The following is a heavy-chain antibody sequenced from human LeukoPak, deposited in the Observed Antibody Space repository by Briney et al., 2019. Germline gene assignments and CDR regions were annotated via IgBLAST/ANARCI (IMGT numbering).Heavy chain of an antibody. CDR3: ARQSRATGTLYS. D-gene: IGHD6-13*01. V-gene: IGHV4-59*08. J-gene: IGHJ4*02. CDR2: IYYSGST. Sequence: PSETLSLTCTVSGGSISSYYWSWIRQPPGKGLEWIGYIYYSGSTNYNPSLKSRVTISLDTSKSQFSLKLSSVTAADTAVYYCARQSRATGTLYSWGQGTLVTVSS. CDR1: GGSISSYY.